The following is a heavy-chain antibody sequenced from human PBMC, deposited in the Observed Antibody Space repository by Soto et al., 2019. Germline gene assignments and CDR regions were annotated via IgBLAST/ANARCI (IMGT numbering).Heavy chain of an antibody. J-gene: IGHJ2*01. CDR3: AKGIDCSGGSCHYWYFDL. Sequence: EVQLLESGGGLVQPGGSLRLSCAASGFTFSSYAMSWVRQAPGKGLEWVSAISGSGGSTYYADSVKGRFIISRDNSKNTLYLQMNSLRAEDTAVYYCAKGIDCSGGSCHYWYFDLWGRGTLVTVSS. CDR1: GFTFSSYA. D-gene: IGHD2-15*01. CDR2: ISGSGGST. V-gene: IGHV3-23*01.